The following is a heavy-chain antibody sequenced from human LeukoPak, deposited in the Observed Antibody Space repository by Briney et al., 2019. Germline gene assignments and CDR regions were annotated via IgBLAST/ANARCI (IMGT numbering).Heavy chain of an antibody. CDR2: IYYSGST. V-gene: IGHV4-59*01. CDR3: ARDTPRSYCGSDCYHNYYYYGMDV. D-gene: IGHD2-21*02. CDR1: GGSISSYY. J-gene: IGHJ6*02. Sequence: SETLSLTCTVSGGSISSYYWSWIRQPPGKGLEWIGYIYYSGSTNYNPSLKSRVTISVDTSKNQFSLKLSSVTAADTAVNYCARDTPRSYCGSDCYHNYYYYGMDVWGQGTTVTVSS.